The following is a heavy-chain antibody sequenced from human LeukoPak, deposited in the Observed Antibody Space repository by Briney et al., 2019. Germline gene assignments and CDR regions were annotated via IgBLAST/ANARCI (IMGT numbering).Heavy chain of an antibody. J-gene: IGHJ5*02. Sequence: AESLRLSCSASGFTFSSSAMTWVRQAPATGQEWVSASGGGGGRTYYADSVKGRCTISRDNSSNTLYLLKNSLRAEDTDVYYCAKSNGQWLMEGNWFDPWGQGTLVTVSS. CDR3: AKSNGQWLMEGNWFDP. CDR1: GFTFSSSA. D-gene: IGHD6-19*01. CDR2: SGGGGGRT. V-gene: IGHV3-23*01.